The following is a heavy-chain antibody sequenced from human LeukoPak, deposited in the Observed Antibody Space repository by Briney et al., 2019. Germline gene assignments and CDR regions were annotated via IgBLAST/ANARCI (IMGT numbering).Heavy chain of an antibody. J-gene: IGHJ1*01. CDR1: GFTVSSNY. Sequence: GGSLRLSCAASGFTVSSNYMSWVRQAPGKGLEWVSVIYSGGSTYYADSVKGRFTISRDNSKNTLYLQMNSLRVEDTAVYYCATYSILNAREFRYWGQGTLVTVTS. CDR2: IYSGGST. CDR3: ATYSILNAREFRY. D-gene: IGHD4-11*01. V-gene: IGHV3-53*01.